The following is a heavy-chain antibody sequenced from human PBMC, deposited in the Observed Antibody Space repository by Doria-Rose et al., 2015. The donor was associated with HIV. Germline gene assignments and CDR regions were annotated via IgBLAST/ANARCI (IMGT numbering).Heavy chain of an antibody. V-gene: IGHV2-26*01. D-gene: IGHD6-13*01. Sequence: QVTLKESGPVLVKPTETLTLTCTVSGVSLSSPGMGVSWIRQPPGKALEWLANIFSDDERSYKTSLKSRLTISRSSSKSQVVLTMTDMAPVDTATYYCARIKSSRWYHKYYFDFWGQGTLVIVSA. CDR2: IFSDDER. CDR1: GVSLSSPGMG. CDR3: ARIKSSRWYHKYYFDF. J-gene: IGHJ4*02.